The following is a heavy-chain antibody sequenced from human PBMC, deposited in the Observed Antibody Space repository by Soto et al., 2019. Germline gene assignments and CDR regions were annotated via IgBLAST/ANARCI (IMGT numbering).Heavy chain of an antibody. J-gene: IGHJ6*02. V-gene: IGHV3-7*01. CDR1: GFTFSSYW. D-gene: IGHD3-3*01. CDR2: IRQDGSEK. Sequence: EVQLVESGGGLVQPGGSLRLSCAASGFTFSSYWMNWVRQAPGKGLERVANIRQDGSEKYYVDSVKGRFTISRDNAKKSLYLQMNSLRAEDTAVYYCARRNDFWSGTNYYGMDVWGQGTTVTVSS. CDR3: ARRNDFWSGTNYYGMDV.